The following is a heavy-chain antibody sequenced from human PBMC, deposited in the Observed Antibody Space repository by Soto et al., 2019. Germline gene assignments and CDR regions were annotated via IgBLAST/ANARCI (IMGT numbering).Heavy chain of an antibody. J-gene: IGHJ6*03. CDR2: INPSGGRT. V-gene: IGHV1-46*01. Sequence: QVQLVQSGTEVKEPGASVKVSCKASGYTFTSHYIHWVRQAPGQGLDWMGIINPSGGRTIYAQKFLGRVSVPSDQSTSTVYMGLSSRRSEDTAVYYCARGTVTSRYNYYYYFMGVWDKGTTVTVSS. CDR1: GYTFTSHY. D-gene: IGHD4-17*01. CDR3: ARGTVTSRYNYYYYFMGV.